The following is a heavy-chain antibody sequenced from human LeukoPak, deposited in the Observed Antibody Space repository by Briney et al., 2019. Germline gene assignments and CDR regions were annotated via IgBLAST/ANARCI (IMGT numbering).Heavy chain of an antibody. CDR2: INHSGST. V-gene: IGHV4-34*01. D-gene: IGHD7-27*01. CDR3: ARLGKTGPYFDY. Sequence: SETLSLTCAVYGGSFSGYYWSWIRQPPGKGLEWIGEINHSGSTNYNPSLKSRVTISVNTSKNQFSLKLGSVTAADTAVYYCARLGKTGPYFDYWGQGTLVTVSS. CDR1: GGSFSGYY. J-gene: IGHJ4*02.